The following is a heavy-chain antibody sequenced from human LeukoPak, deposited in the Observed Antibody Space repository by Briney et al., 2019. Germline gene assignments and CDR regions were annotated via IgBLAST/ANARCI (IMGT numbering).Heavy chain of an antibody. CDR1: GGSISSYY. Sequence: SETLPLTCTVSGGSISSYYWSWIRQPPGKGLEWIGYIYYSGSTNYNPSLKSRVTISVDTSKNQFSLKLSSVTAADTAVYYCARGPLRNAFDIWGQGTMVTVSS. CDR2: IYYSGST. V-gene: IGHV4-59*01. J-gene: IGHJ3*02. CDR3: ARGPLRNAFDI.